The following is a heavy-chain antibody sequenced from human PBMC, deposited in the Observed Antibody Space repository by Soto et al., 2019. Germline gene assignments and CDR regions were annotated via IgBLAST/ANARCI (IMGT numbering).Heavy chain of an antibody. D-gene: IGHD2-2*03. CDR3: ARSGYCSSTSCSGSFDI. Sequence: SVKVSCKASGGTFSSYTISWVRQAPGQGLEWMGRIIPILGIANYAQKFQGRVTITADKSTSTAYMELSSLRSEDTAVYYCARSGYCSSTSCSGSFDIWGQGTMVTVS. CDR1: GGTFSSYT. V-gene: IGHV1-69*02. CDR2: IIPILGIA. J-gene: IGHJ3*02.